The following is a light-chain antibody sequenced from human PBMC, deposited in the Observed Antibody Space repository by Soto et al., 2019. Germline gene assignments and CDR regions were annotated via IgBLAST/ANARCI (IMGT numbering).Light chain of an antibody. Sequence: EIVLTQSPGTLSLSPGERATLSCRASQSVSSTYLAWYQQKPGQAPRLLIYGASSRATGIPDRFSGSGSGTDFTLTISRLEPEDFAVYYCQQYGNSLPLTFGGGPRWRSN. CDR3: QQYGNSLPLT. V-gene: IGKV3-20*01. CDR1: QSVSSTY. J-gene: IGKJ4*01. CDR2: GAS.